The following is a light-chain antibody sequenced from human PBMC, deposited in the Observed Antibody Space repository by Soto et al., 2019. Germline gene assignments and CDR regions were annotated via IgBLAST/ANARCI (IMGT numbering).Light chain of an antibody. V-gene: IGKV3-15*01. CDR3: QQYNNLPPRT. J-gene: IGKJ2*01. CDR1: QSVSNH. Sequence: EIVMTQSPVTLSVSPGERATLSCRASQSVSNHLAWYQQKPGQAPRLLIYGASTRAIGIPARFSGSGSGTEFTLTISSLQSEDFAVYYWQQYNNLPPRTFGQGTKLEIK. CDR2: GAS.